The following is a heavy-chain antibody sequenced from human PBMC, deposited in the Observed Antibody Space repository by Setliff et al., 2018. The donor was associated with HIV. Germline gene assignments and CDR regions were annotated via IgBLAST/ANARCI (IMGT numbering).Heavy chain of an antibody. J-gene: IGHJ6*03. CDR2: INPSGGST. Sequence: ASVKVSCKAFGYSFTSYFLHWVRQAPGQGLEWMGIINPSGGSTSCAQKFQGRVTMTRDTSTSTVYMELSSLRSEDTAVYYCARNPRIAVAGTDYYYYMDVWGKGTTVTVSS. CDR1: GYSFTSYF. V-gene: IGHV1-46*01. D-gene: IGHD6-19*01. CDR3: ARNPRIAVAGTDYYYYMDV.